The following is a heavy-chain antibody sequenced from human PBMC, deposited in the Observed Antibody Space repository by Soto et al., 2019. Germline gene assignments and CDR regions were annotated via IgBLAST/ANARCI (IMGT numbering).Heavy chain of an antibody. CDR2: IYYSGYT. V-gene: IGHV4-59*01. D-gene: IGHD6-6*01. Sequence: PSETLSLTCTVSGDSIRSYYWSWIRQPPGKGLEWIGYIYYSGYTSYNPSLKSRVTISVDTSKNPFSLKLNSVTAADTAVYYCASCFRGHYPSRPEEQYYFDSWGQGTLVTVS. J-gene: IGHJ4*02. CDR1: GDSIRSYY. CDR3: ASCFRGHYPSRPEEQYYFDS.